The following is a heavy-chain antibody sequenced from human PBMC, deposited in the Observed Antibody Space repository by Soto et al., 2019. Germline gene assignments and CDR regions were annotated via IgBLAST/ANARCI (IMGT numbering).Heavy chain of an antibody. CDR1: GFTFSDY. V-gene: IGHV3-11*06. J-gene: IGHJ2*01. CDR3: ARGTPYSSSSHWYFDL. D-gene: IGHD6-6*01. Sequence: QVQLVESGGGLVKPGGSLRLSCAASGFTFSDYMSWIRQAPGKGLEWVSYISSSSSYTNYADSVKGRFTISRDNAKNSLYLQMNSLRAEDTAVYYCARGTPYSSSSHWYFDLWGRGTLVTVSS. CDR2: ISSSSSYT.